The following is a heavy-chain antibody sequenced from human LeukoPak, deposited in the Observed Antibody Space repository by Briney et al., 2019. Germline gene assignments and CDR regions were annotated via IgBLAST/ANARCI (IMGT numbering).Heavy chain of an antibody. J-gene: IGHJ4*02. V-gene: IGHV3-30-3*01. D-gene: IGHD3-3*01. CDR3: ARRAGDFWSGYYEAGGALDY. CDR1: GFTFTNAW. CDR2: ISYDGSNK. Sequence: PGGSLRLSCVASGFTFTNAWMNWVRQAPGKGLEWVAVISYDGSNKYYADSVKGRFTISRDNSKNTLYLQMNSLRAEDTAVYYCARRAGDFWSGYYEAGGALDYWGQGTLVTVSS.